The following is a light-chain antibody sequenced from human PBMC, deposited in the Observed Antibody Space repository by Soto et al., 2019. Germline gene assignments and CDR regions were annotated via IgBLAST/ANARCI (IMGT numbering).Light chain of an antibody. CDR2: SAS. CDR1: QDIRND. J-gene: IGKJ1*01. CDR3: LQHYRYPRT. Sequence: DIPMTQSPSSLSASVGDRVTITCRASQDIRNDLGWYQQKPGKAPKRLIYSASSLHSGVPARFSGSGSGTEFSLTISSLQPEDFATYYCLQHYRYPRTFGQGTKVEIK. V-gene: IGKV1-17*01.